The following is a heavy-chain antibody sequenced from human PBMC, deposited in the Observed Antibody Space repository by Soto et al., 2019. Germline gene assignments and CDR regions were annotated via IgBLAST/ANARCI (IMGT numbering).Heavy chain of an antibody. J-gene: IGHJ3*02. CDR1: GFTFNSYG. CDR3: AKFSPGPPNPRVDAFDI. CDR2: ISYDGSNK. Sequence: GGSLRLSCAASGFTFNSYGMHWVRQAPGKGLEWVAVISYDGSNKYYADSVKGRFTISRDNSKNTLYLQMNSLRAEDTAVYYCAKFSPGPPNPRVDAFDIWGQGTMVTVSS. V-gene: IGHV3-30*18.